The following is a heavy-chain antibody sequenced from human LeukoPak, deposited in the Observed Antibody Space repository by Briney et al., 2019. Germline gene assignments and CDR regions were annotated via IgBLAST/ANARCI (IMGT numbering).Heavy chain of an antibody. J-gene: IGHJ5*02. CDR1: GGSISSSSYY. Sequence: KTSETLSLTCTVSGGSISSSSYYWGWIRQPPGKGLEWIGEINHSGSTNYNPSLKSRVTISVDTSKNQFSLKLSSVTAADTAVYYCARILGVTMVRGVSPSLRFDPWGQGTLVTVSS. CDR2: INHSGST. V-gene: IGHV4-39*07. D-gene: IGHD3-10*01. CDR3: ARILGVTMVRGVSPSLRFDP.